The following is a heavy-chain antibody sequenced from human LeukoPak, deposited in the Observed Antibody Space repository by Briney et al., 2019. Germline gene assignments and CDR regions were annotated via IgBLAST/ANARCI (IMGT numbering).Heavy chain of an antibody. CDR2: IYHSGST. CDR1: GYSISSGYY. V-gene: IGHV4-38-2*02. CDR3: ARDRH. Sequence: PSETLSLTCAVSGYSISSGYYWGWIRQPPGKGLEWIASIYHSGSTYYNPSLKSRVTISVDTSKNQFSLKLSSVTAADTAVYYCARDRHWGQGTLVTVSS. J-gene: IGHJ4*02.